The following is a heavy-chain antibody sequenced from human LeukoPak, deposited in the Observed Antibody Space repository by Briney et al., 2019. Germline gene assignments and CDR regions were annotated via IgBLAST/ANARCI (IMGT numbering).Heavy chain of an antibody. Sequence: HTGGSLRLSCVASGLNFDDSAMHWVRQAPGKGLEWVSLISADGGSTFSADSVKGRFSISRDNSKNSLYLQMNSLRSEDTAMYYCAKESGKFDYWGQGTLVAVS. CDR1: GLNFDDSA. CDR3: AKESGKFDY. J-gene: IGHJ4*02. V-gene: IGHV3-43*02. CDR2: ISADGGST.